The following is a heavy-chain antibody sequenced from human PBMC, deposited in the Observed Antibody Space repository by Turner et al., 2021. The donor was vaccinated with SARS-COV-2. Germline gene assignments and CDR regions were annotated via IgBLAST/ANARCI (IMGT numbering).Heavy chain of an antibody. CDR2: SKSERDGGTT. V-gene: IGHV3-15*01. CDR1: GLTFTCLW. J-gene: IGHJ4*02. Sequence: EVQLVESGGGLGQAGGSLTLPCGASGLTFTCLWMNWVRHAPGKGLERVGRSKSERDGGTTDYAATVKGRFTVSREDSRNTLYLQRNSLRAEDTAGYYCAKSGGRYCSGCKCYSSYFDNWGQGTLDTVSS. CDR3: AKSGGRYCSGCKCYSSYFDN. D-gene: IGHD2-15*01.